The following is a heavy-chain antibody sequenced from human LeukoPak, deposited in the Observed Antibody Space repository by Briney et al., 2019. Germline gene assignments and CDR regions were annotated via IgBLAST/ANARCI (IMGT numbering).Heavy chain of an antibody. CDR3: ARGYRALWSGYRNWFDP. D-gene: IGHD3-3*01. J-gene: IGHJ5*02. Sequence: KPSETLSLTCTVSGGSISSSSYYWGWIRQPPGKGLEWIGSIYYSGSTYYNPSLKSRVTISVDTSKNQFSLKLSSVTAADTAVYYCARGYRALWSGYRNWFDPWGQGTLVTVSS. CDR1: GGSISSSSYY. CDR2: IYYSGST. V-gene: IGHV4-39*01.